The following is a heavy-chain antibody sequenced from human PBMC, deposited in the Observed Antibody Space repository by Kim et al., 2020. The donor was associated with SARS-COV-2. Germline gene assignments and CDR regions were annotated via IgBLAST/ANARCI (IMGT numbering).Heavy chain of an antibody. D-gene: IGHD6-19*01. J-gene: IGHJ4*02. Sequence: GGSLRLSCAASGFTFSTYALSWVRQAPGKGLEWVSGIIASGGSTYYADSVKGRFTISRDNSKNTLYLQMSSLRAEDPAVYYCAKSGTNGWYFDYWGQGTLVTVSS. CDR3: AKSGTNGWYFDY. V-gene: IGHV3-23*01. CDR1: GFTFSTYA. CDR2: IIASGGST.